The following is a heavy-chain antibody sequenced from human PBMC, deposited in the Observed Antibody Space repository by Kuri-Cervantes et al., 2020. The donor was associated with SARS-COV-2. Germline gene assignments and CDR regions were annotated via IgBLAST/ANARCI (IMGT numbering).Heavy chain of an antibody. J-gene: IGHJ6*02. D-gene: IGHD3-22*01. CDR2: INPNSGGT. V-gene: IGHV1-2*04. Sequence: ASVKVSCKASGYTFTGYYRHWVRQAPGQGLEWMGWINPNSGGTNYAQKFQGWVTMTRDTSISTAYMELSRLRSDDTAVYYCARDLDSSGYGYYYYGMDVWGQGTTVTVSS. CDR1: GYTFTGYY. CDR3: ARDLDSSGYGYYYYGMDV.